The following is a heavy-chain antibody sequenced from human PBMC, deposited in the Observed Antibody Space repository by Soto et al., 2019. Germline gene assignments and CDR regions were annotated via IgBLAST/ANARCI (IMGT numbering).Heavy chain of an antibody. J-gene: IGHJ5*02. Sequence: SVKVSCKASGGTFSSYAISWVRQAPGQGLEWMGGIIPIFGTANYAQKFQGRVTITADKSTSTAYMELSSLRSEDTAVYYCARDLDYYDSSGYPRGPHWFDPWGQGTLVTVSS. D-gene: IGHD3-22*01. CDR1: GGTFSSYA. CDR2: IIPIFGTA. V-gene: IGHV1-69*06. CDR3: ARDLDYYDSSGYPRGPHWFDP.